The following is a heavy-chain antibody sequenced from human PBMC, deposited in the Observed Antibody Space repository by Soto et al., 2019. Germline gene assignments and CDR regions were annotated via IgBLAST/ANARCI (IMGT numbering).Heavy chain of an antibody. CDR1: GYTFTNYW. Sequence: GESLKISCQGSGYTFTNYWIGWVRQMPGKGLEWMGVIYPGDSDTKYSPSFQGQVTFSADKPINTAYLQWTSLKASDTAMYFCGRLTGLPHYYSTDVWGQGTTVTVSS. CDR2: IYPGDSDT. CDR3: GRLTGLPHYYSTDV. D-gene: IGHD3-9*01. J-gene: IGHJ6*02. V-gene: IGHV5-51*01.